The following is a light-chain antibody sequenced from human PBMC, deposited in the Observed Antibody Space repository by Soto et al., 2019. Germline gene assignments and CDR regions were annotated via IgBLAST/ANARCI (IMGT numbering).Light chain of an antibody. Sequence: EIVLTQSPATLSLSPGERATLSCRASQSISTYLVWYQQKPGQAPRLLIYDASKRATGIPDRFSDSGSGTDFTLTISSTEPDDFALYFCQQRNSWPRTFGGGTKVEIK. CDR2: DAS. J-gene: IGKJ4*01. V-gene: IGKV3-11*01. CDR1: QSISTY. CDR3: QQRNSWPRT.